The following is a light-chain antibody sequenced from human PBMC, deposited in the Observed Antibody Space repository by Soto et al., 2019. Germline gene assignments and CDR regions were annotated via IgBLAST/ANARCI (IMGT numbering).Light chain of an antibody. CDR2: RNN. CDR3: AAWDDRLSGHV. Sequence: QSVLTQPPSASGTPGQRVTFSCSGSSSNIGSNYVFWYQHLPGTAPKLLIYRNNQRPSGVPDRFSGSKSGTSASLAISGLRSEDEDDYYCAAWDDRLSGHVFGTGTKLTVL. J-gene: IGLJ1*01. CDR1: SSNIGSNY. V-gene: IGLV1-47*01.